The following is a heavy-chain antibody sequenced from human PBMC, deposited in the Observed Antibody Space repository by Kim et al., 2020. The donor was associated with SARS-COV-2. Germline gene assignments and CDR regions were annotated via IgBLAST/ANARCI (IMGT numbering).Heavy chain of an antibody. CDR2: IWYDGSNK. CDR1: GFTFSSYG. CDR3: ARARSELELGFFDY. D-gene: IGHD1-7*01. J-gene: IGHJ4*02. Sequence: GGSLRLSCAASGFTFSSYGMHWVRQAPGKGLEWVAVIWYDGSNKYYADSVKGRFTISRDNSKNTLYLQMNSLRAEDTAVYYCARARSELELGFFDYWGQGTLVTVSS. V-gene: IGHV3-33*01.